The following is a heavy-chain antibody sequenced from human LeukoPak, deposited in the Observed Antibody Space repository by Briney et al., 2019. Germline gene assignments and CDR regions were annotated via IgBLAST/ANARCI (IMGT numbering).Heavy chain of an antibody. CDR2: ISSSSSYI. CDR3: ARDQSGGNPHYYYYYMDV. Sequence: GGSLRLSCAASGFTFSSYSMNWVRQAPGKGLEWVSSISSSSSYIYYADSVKGRFTISRDNAKNSLYLQMNSLRAEDTAVYYCARDQSGGNPHYYYYYMDVWGKGTTVTVSS. D-gene: IGHD4-23*01. CDR1: GFTFSSYS. V-gene: IGHV3-21*01. J-gene: IGHJ6*03.